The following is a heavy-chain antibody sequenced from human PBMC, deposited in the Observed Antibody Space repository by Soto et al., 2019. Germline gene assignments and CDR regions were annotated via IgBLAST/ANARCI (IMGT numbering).Heavy chain of an antibody. Sequence: LSLTCTVSCGSVSKYYWNWIRQPAGKGLEWIGRIHSTRSPNYNPSLKSRVTMSVDTSKNQFSLKLNLTSVTAADTAVYYCARSPAYGDYANLDTWGQGTLVTVSS. CDR3: ARSPAYGDYANLDT. D-gene: IGHD4-17*01. CDR1: CGSVSKYY. CDR2: IHSTRSP. J-gene: IGHJ5*02. V-gene: IGHV4-4*07.